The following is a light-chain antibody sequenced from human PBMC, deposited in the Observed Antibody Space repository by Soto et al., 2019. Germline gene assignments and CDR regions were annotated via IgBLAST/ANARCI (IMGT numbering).Light chain of an antibody. V-gene: IGKV3-15*01. CDR1: QSVSSN. Sequence: EIVITQSPATLSVSPAETTRRSCRASQSVSSNLAWYQQKPGQAPRLLIYGASTRATGIPARFSGSGSGTEFTLTISILQSEDFAVDYCQQYNNWHRATFGGGTKVDI. CDR3: QQYNNWHRAT. J-gene: IGKJ4*01. CDR2: GAS.